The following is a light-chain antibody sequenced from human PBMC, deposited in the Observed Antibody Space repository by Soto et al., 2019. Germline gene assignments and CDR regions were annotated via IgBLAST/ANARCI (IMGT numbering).Light chain of an antibody. CDR3: QQSYSTPRT. CDR2: AAS. CDR1: QTISSY. V-gene: IGKV1-39*01. J-gene: IGKJ1*01. Sequence: DIQMTQSPSSLSASVGDRVIITCRASQTISSYLNWYHQKPGKAPKLLIYAASSLQSGVPSRFSGSGSGTDFTLNISSLQPEDFATYYCQQSYSTPRTFCQGTKVEIK.